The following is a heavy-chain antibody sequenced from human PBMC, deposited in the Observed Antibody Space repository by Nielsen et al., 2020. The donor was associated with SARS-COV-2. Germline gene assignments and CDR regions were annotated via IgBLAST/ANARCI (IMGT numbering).Heavy chain of an antibody. CDR3: ARVNPVSDSWFDALDI. V-gene: IGHV3-73*01. CDR1: GFTFTDST. J-gene: IGHJ3*02. D-gene: IGHD6-13*01. CDR2: IRSKSHSYET. Sequence: GRSLKISCAASGFTFTDSTMHWVRQASGRGLEWLGRIRSKSHSYETVYAVSVRDRFTISRDDSENTAYLQMNSLRTEDTAVYFCARVNPVSDSWFDALDIWGQGTVVTVSS.